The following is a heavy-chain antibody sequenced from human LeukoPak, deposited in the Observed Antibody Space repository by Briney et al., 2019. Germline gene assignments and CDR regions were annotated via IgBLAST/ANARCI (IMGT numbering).Heavy chain of an antibody. CDR1: GYSISSGYY. V-gene: IGHV4-38-2*02. CDR3: ARDLGMAGIAPVDY. D-gene: IGHD6-19*01. Sequence: PSETLSLTCTVSGYSISSGYYWGWIRQSPEKGLEWIGSIYHSGATYYNPSLKSRVTISVDTSENQFSLKVTSVTAADTAVYYCARDLGMAGIAPVDYWGQGTLVTVSS. J-gene: IGHJ4*02. CDR2: IYHSGAT.